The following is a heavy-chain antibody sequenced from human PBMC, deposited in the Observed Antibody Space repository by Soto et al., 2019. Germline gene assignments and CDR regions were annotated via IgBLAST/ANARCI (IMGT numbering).Heavy chain of an antibody. J-gene: IGHJ2*01. V-gene: IGHV3-30-3*01. Sequence: EQLVESGGGVVQPGRSLRLSCAASGFALTPYAMHWVRQAPGKGLEWVAIISYDGSYRSYGDSVKGRFTISRDNSETSLYLQMDTLRSEDTAVYYCARDWDRGGGSYLWKFDLWGRGTLVTVSS. CDR1: GFALTPYA. CDR3: ARDWDRGGGSYLWKFDL. D-gene: IGHD1-26*01. CDR2: ISYDGSYR.